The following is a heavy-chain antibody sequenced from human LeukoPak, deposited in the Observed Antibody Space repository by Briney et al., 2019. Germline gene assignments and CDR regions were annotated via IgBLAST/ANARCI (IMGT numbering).Heavy chain of an antibody. CDR1: GGSISSYY. Sequence: SETLSLTCTVSGGSISSYYWSWIRQPPGKGLEWIGYIYYSGSTNYNPSLKSRVTISVDTSKNQFSLKLSSVTAADTAVYYCAREEAYCSSTSCGNFLFDYWGQGTLVTVSS. J-gene: IGHJ4*02. D-gene: IGHD2-2*01. CDR3: AREEAYCSSTSCGNFLFDY. V-gene: IGHV4-59*01. CDR2: IYYSGST.